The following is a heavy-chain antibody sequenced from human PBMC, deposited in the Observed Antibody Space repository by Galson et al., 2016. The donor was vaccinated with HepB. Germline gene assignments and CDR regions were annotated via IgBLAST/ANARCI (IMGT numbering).Heavy chain of an antibody. Sequence: SETLSLTCTVSGGAISRCSWAWIRQPAGKGLEWIGRISPTSSTNYNPSLQSRITMSIDTSKNQFTLNLRSVTAADTAVYYCARDRGSYPDFGDDYYIDVWGKGTTVTVSS. V-gene: IGHV4-4*07. CDR1: GGAISRCS. CDR3: ARDRGSYPDFGDDYYIDV. J-gene: IGHJ6*03. D-gene: IGHD3/OR15-3a*01. CDR2: ISPTSST.